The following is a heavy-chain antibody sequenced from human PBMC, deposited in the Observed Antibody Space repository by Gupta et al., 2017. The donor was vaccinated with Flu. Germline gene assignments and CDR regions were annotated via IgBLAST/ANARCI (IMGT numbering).Heavy chain of an antibody. Sequence: QVQLVESGGGVVQPGNSLRLSCAASGFTFRRYGMHWVRQAPGKGLEWVALIWYDGSNIHYADSVKGRFTISRDSSKNTLYLQMNSLRVEDTAVYYCARDEFSTGAVDYWGHGTLVTVSS. D-gene: IGHD7-27*01. V-gene: IGHV3-33*01. J-gene: IGHJ4*01. CDR2: IWYDGSNI. CDR3: ARDEFSTGAVDY. CDR1: GFTFRRYG.